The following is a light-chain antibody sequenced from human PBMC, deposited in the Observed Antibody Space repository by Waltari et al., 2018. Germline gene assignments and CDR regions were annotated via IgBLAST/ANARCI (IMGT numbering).Light chain of an antibody. CDR2: YDS. CDR3: QLWESGSDRVV. Sequence: SYVLTQPPSVSVAPAKAARITCGGNSIGSRSVHWYQQKPGQAPVLVIYYDSDRPSGIPERISGSKSGNTATLTISRVEAGDEAAYYCQLWESGSDRVVFGGGTKLTVL. J-gene: IGLJ2*01. CDR1: SIGSRS. V-gene: IGLV3-21*01.